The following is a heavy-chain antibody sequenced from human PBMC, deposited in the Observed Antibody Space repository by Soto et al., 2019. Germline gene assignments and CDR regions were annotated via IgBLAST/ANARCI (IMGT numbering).Heavy chain of an antibody. Sequence: EVQLLESGGGLVEPGGSLRLSCAASGFTFRSYAMTWVRQAPGKGLEWVSYTGGGGVSTYYADSVKGRFTSSRDDSKNTLYLQMNSLRAEDKALYYCAKIDGGGSHHDAFDIWGQGTMVTVSS. J-gene: IGHJ3*02. CDR2: TGGGGVST. D-gene: IGHD2-15*01. CDR3: AKIDGGGSHHDAFDI. CDR1: GFTFRSYA. V-gene: IGHV3-23*01.